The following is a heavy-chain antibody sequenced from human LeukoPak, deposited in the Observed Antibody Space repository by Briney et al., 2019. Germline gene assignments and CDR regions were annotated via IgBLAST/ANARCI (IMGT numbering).Heavy chain of an antibody. CDR3: ARGTRIVVVPAAIQYYFDY. J-gene: IGHJ4*02. CDR1: GYTFINSG. CDR2: ISAYNGNT. D-gene: IGHD2-2*01. V-gene: IGHV1-18*01. Sequence: ASVTVSCKASGYTFINSGITWVRQAPGQGLEWMGWISAYNGNTDYAQKFQGRVTMTTDTSTTTAYMHLTSLSSDDTAVYYCARGTRIVVVPAAIQYYFDYWGQGTLVTVSS.